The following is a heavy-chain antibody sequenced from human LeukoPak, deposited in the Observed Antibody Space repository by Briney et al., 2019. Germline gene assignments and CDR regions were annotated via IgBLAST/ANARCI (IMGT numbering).Heavy chain of an antibody. CDR3: AGIAARPTIY. Sequence: PSETLSLTCAVYGGSFSGYYWSWIRQPPGKGLEWMGEINHSGSTNYNPSLKSRVTISVDTSKNQFSLKLSSVTAADTAVYYCAGIAARPTIYWGRGTLVTVSS. J-gene: IGHJ4*02. V-gene: IGHV4-34*01. CDR2: INHSGST. D-gene: IGHD6-6*01. CDR1: GGSFSGYY.